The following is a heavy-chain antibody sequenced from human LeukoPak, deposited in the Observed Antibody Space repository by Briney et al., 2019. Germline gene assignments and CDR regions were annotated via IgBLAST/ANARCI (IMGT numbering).Heavy chain of an antibody. CDR1: GFSFSTYN. J-gene: IGHJ4*02. CDR2: ITPTSTTI. CDR3: ARVVSGVTGGDY. Sequence: QPGGSLRLSCAASGFSFSTYNMIWVRQAPGKGLECISYITPTSTTIHYADSVKGRFAVSRDNANSLLYLQMNSLRVEDTAVYHCARVVSGVTGGDYWGQGTLVSVSS. V-gene: IGHV3-48*04. D-gene: IGHD3-3*01.